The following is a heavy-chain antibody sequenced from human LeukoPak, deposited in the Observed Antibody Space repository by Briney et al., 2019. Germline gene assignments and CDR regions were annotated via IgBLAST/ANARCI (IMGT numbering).Heavy chain of an antibody. V-gene: IGHV3-33*01. CDR3: ARDLWQQMIQGYDY. Sequence: GGSLRLSCAASGFTFTTYGMHWVRQAPGKGLEWVAVIWNDGSYKHYADSVKGRFTISRVDSKNTIYLQMNSLRAEDTAVYYCARDLWQQMIQGYDYWGQGTLVTVSS. J-gene: IGHJ4*02. CDR1: GFTFTTYG. D-gene: IGHD6-13*01. CDR2: IWNDGSYK.